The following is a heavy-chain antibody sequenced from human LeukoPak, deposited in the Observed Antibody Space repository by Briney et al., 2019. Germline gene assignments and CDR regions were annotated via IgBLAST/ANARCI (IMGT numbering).Heavy chain of an antibody. D-gene: IGHD3-22*01. CDR3: AVNWRSGFFDY. J-gene: IGHJ4*02. V-gene: IGHV1-2*02. CDR1: GYTFNGYF. CDR2: INPDTGGT. Sequence: ASVKVSCKASGYTFNGYFMHWVRQAPGQGLEWMGWINPDTGGTNYAQKFQGRVTLTRDTSISTAYMELSRLTSDDTAVHFCAVNWRSGFFDYWGQGTLVTVSS.